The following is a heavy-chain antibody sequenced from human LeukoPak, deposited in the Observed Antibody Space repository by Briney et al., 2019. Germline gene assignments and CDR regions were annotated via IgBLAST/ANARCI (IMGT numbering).Heavy chain of an antibody. J-gene: IGHJ4*02. CDR1: GFTFSSHW. CDR2: ISSSSSYI. CDR3: ARDGGLAPYSSSTPFDY. Sequence: GGSLRLSCAASGFTFSSHWMHWVRQAPGKGLEWVSSISSSSSYIYYADSVKGRFTISRDNAKNSLYLQMNSLRAEDTAVYYCARDGGLAPYSSSTPFDYWGQGTLVTVSS. V-gene: IGHV3-21*01. D-gene: IGHD6-6*01.